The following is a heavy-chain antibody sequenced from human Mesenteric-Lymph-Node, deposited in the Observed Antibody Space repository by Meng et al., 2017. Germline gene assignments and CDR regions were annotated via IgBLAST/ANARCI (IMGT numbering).Heavy chain of an antibody. D-gene: IGHD3-22*01. V-gene: IGHV1-18*01. CDR3: ARDRVLDYYDPSRKGYFQH. CDR2: ISAYNGNT. J-gene: IGHJ1*01. CDR1: AYTFTTYG. Sequence: HVQLVQSGADVMKPWASVKASCKSSAYTFTTYGITWVRQAPGQGLEWMGWISAYNGNTNYAQNLQGRVTMTTDTSTSTAFMELRSLTSDDTAVYYCARDRVLDYYDPSRKGYFQHWGQGTLVTVSS.